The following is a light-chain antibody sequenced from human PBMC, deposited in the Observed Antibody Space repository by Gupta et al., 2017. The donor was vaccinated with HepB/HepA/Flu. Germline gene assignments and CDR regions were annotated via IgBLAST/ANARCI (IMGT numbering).Light chain of an antibody. Sequence: QSVLHQPPSASGPPGQRVTISCSGSTSNIETNAVHWYQQLPGTAPKLLIFGNDRRPSGVPDRFSGSKSGTSASLAVSGLQSRDEADYYCATWDYSLNARVFDGWTKLTVL. V-gene: IGLV1-44*01. CDR3: ATWDYSLNARV. J-gene: IGLJ3*02. CDR2: GND. CDR1: TSNIETNA.